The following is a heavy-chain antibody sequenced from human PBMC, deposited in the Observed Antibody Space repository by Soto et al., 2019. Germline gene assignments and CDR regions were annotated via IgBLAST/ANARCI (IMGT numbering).Heavy chain of an antibody. CDR2: TIPVFNTA. J-gene: IGHJ3*02. D-gene: IGHD3-10*01. Sequence: QVQLEQSGAEVKKPGSSVKVSCKASGGTLSDHGVAWLRQAPGQGLEWMGGTIPVFNTAKYAQKSQGRVTVTADKVTNIAYMELSSLRSEDTALYFCARGVYGSGNYYTGPSAFDIWGQGTMVIVSS. V-gene: IGHV1-69*06. CDR3: ARGVYGSGNYYTGPSAFDI. CDR1: GGTLSDHG.